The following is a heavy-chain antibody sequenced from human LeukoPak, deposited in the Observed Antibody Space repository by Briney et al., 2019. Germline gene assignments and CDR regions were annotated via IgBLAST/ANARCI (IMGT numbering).Heavy chain of an antibody. CDR2: LIRGGGTT. V-gene: IGHV3-23*01. CDR3: AKDHCSLNNCYVGPDY. Sequence: GGSLRLSCAVSGFTFSNYAMNSVRHAPGKGLEWVSGLIRGGGTTHYADSVKGRFTISSDYSTNTLYLQMSSLRPEDTALYYCAKDHCSLNNCYVGPDYWGQGTLVTVSS. CDR1: GFTFSNYA. D-gene: IGHD2-2*01. J-gene: IGHJ4*02.